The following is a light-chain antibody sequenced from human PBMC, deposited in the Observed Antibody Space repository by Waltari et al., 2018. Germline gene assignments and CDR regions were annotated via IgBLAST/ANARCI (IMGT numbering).Light chain of an antibody. CDR1: QSVRSY. V-gene: IGKV3-11*01. CDR3: QHRSVWPLT. CDR2: DTS. Sequence: SCMASQSVRSYLAWYQQKPGQAPRLLIYDTSYRATGVPVRFSGSGSGTDYTLTISSLEPEDFAVYYCQHRSVWPLTFGGGTKVEMK. J-gene: IGKJ4*01.